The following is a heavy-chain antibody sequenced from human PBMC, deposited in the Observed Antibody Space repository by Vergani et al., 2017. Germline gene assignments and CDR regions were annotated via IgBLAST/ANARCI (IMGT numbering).Heavy chain of an antibody. Sequence: EVQLVESGGGLVQPGGSLRLSCAASGFTFSSYEMNWVRQAPGKGLEWVSYISSSGSTIYYADSVKGRFTISRDNAKNSLYLQMNSLRAEDTAVYYCARVPGRWLRSHFYYGMDVWGQGTTVTVSS. CDR1: GFTFSSYE. V-gene: IGHV3-48*03. J-gene: IGHJ6*02. CDR2: ISSSGSTI. CDR3: ARVPGRWLRSHFYYGMDV. D-gene: IGHD5-12*01.